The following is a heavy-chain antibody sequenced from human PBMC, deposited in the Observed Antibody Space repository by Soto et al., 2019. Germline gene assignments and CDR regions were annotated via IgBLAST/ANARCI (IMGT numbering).Heavy chain of an antibody. CDR1: GFTLSAFW. CDR3: ARDLGGPDY. D-gene: IGHD3-16*01. J-gene: IGHJ4*02. Sequence: GGSLRLSCAASGFTLSAFWMHWVRQAPGRGLEWVSRLSSDGFGTASADSVKGRFHISRDNARNTLFLQMNGLRAEDTAVYYCARDLGGPDYWGRGTLVTV. CDR2: LSSDGFGT. V-gene: IGHV3-74*03.